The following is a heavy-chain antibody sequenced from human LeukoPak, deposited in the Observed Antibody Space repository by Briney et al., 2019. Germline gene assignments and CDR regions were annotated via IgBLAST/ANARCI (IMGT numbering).Heavy chain of an antibody. CDR1: GGSIGSYY. V-gene: IGHV4-59*01. CDR3: ARTEASWFDP. CDR2: IYYSGST. Sequence: SETLSLTYSVSGGSIGSYYWSWLQQPPGKGLEWIGYIYYSGSTNYNPSLKSRVTISGDTSKNQFSLKLSSVTAADTAVYYCARTEASWFDPWGQGTLVTVSS. J-gene: IGHJ5*02.